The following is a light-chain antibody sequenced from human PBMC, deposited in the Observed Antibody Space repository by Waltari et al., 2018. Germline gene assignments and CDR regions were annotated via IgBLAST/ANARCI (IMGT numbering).Light chain of an antibody. Sequence: EIVLTQSPATLSLSPGERANLYCRASQSIDNFLAWYQQKPGQAPRLLIYDSSNRATDIPARFSGSGSGTDFTLTISSLEPEDFAVYYCQQRSGWPPTFGGGTKVDI. CDR2: DSS. CDR1: QSIDNF. J-gene: IGKJ4*01. CDR3: QQRSGWPPT. V-gene: IGKV3-11*01.